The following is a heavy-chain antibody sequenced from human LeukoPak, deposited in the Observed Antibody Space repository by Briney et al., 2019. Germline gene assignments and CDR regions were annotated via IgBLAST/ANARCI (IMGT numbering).Heavy chain of an antibody. D-gene: IGHD3-3*01. CDR2: INSDGSST. CDR3: ARDRFPRDYDFWSGYYGH. Sequence: GGSLRLSCAASGFXFSSYWMHWVRQAPGKGLVWVSRINSDGSSTSYADSVKGRFTISRDNAKNTLYLQMNSLRAEDTAVYYCARDRFPRDYDFWSGYYGHWGQGTLVTVSS. J-gene: IGHJ4*02. V-gene: IGHV3-74*01. CDR1: GFXFSSYW.